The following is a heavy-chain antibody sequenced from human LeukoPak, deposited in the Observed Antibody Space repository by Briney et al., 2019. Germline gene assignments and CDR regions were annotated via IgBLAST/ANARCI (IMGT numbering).Heavy chain of an antibody. V-gene: IGHV4-61*02. J-gene: IGHJ4*02. CDR2: IYTSGST. CDR1: GGSISSGSYY. CDR3: ARVHDSSGYYFDY. Sequence: SETLSLTCTVSGGSISSGSYYWSWIRQPAGKGLEWIGRIYTSGSTNYNPSLKSRVTISVDTSKNQFSLKLSSVTAADTAVYYCARVHDSSGYYFDYWGQGTLVTVSS. D-gene: IGHD3-22*01.